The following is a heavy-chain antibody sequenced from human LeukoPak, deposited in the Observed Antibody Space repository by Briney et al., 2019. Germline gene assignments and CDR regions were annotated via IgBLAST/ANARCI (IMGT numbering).Heavy chain of an antibody. CDR1: GGSISSSSYY. Sequence: SETLSLTCTVSGGSISSSSYYWGWIRQPPGKGLEWIGEINHSGSTNYNPSLKSRVTISVDTSKNQFSLKLSSVTAADTAVYYCARSGRGSPNDIVVVVAATPGWFDPWGQGTLVTVSS. CDR2: INHSGST. V-gene: IGHV4-39*07. D-gene: IGHD2-15*01. J-gene: IGHJ5*02. CDR3: ARSGRGSPNDIVVVVAATPGWFDP.